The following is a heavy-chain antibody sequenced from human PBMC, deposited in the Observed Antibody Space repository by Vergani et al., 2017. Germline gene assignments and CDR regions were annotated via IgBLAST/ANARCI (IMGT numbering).Heavy chain of an antibody. Sequence: EVQLVESGGGLVQPGGSLRLSCAASGFTFSSYEMNWVRQAPGKGLEWVSYISSSGSTIYYADSVKGRFTISRDTAKNSLYLQMNSLRAEDTAVYYCARDRYYYDSSGYWDNLDYWGQGTLVTVSS. D-gene: IGHD3-22*01. CDR1: GFTFSSYE. J-gene: IGHJ4*02. V-gene: IGHV3-48*03. CDR3: ARDRYYYDSSGYWDNLDY. CDR2: ISSSGSTI.